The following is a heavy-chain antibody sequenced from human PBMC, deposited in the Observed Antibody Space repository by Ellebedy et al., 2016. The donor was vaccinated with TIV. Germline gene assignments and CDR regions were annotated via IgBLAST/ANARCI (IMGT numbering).Heavy chain of an antibody. CDR2: IVGTGTTT. D-gene: IGHD3-16*01. V-gene: IGHV3-48*02. J-gene: IGHJ3*02. Sequence: GGSLRLXXAASGFTFSTYSMNWVRQAAGKGLEWISYIVGTGTTTYYADSVKGRFTISRDNAKNSLYLQMNSLRDEDTAVYYCARRGNYLGGAFDIWGQGTTVTVSS. CDR1: GFTFSTYS. CDR3: ARRGNYLGGAFDI.